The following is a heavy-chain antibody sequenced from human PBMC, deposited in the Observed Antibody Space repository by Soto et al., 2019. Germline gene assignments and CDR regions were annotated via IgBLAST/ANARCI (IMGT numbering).Heavy chain of an antibody. J-gene: IGHJ4*02. CDR2: IDRDGSRT. V-gene: IGHV3-74*03. Sequence: EVQLVESGGGLAPPGGSLRLSCAASGFTFSTSCMHWVRQPPGKGLVWLSRIDRDGSRTTYADSVKGRFTISRDNAKNTLYLQMDSLRGEDTGVYSCAKSDGTNYHFDYWGQGTLVTVSS. CDR3: AKSDGTNYHFDY. D-gene: IGHD1-7*01. CDR1: GFTFSTSC.